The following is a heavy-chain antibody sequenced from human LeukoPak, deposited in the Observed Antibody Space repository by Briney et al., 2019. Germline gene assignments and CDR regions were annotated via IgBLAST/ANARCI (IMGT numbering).Heavy chain of an antibody. Sequence: ASVQVSCQASGGTFRIYAISWVRQAPGQGLEWMGRVIPIFGIANYAQKFQGRVTITADKSTSTAYMELSSLRSEDTAVYYCARVENYYGMDVWGQGTTVTVSS. CDR2: VIPIFGIA. CDR1: GGTFRIYA. V-gene: IGHV1-69*04. J-gene: IGHJ6*02. CDR3: ARVENYYGMDV.